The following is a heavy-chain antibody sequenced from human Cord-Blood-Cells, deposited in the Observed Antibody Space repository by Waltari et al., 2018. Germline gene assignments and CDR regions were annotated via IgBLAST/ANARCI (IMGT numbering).Heavy chain of an antibody. D-gene: IGHD3-10*01. CDR1: GGSFSGYY. CDR3: ARMVSVRGVIFDY. V-gene: IGHV4-34*01. J-gene: IGHJ4*02. Sequence: QVQLQQWGAGLLKPSETLSLTCAVSGGSFSGYYWSWIRYPPGKGLEWIGEINHSGSTNYNPSLKSRVTISVDTSKNQFSLKLSSVTAADTAVYYCARMVSVRGVIFDYWGQGTLVTVSS. CDR2: INHSGST.